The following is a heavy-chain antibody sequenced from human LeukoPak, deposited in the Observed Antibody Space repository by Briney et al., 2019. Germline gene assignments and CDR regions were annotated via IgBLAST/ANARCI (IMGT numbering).Heavy chain of an antibody. CDR2: IYHTGST. CDR3: ARDSRVAVAGYYYFDL. V-gene: IGHV4-38-2*02. Sequence: SETLSLTCSVSGYSISSAYYWGWIRQPPGKGLEWIGSIYHTGSTYYNPSLKSRVTISVDSSNNQFSLKLSSVTAADTAVYFCARDSRVAVAGYYYFDLWGQGTLVTVLS. D-gene: IGHD6-19*01. CDR1: GYSISSAYY. J-gene: IGHJ4*02.